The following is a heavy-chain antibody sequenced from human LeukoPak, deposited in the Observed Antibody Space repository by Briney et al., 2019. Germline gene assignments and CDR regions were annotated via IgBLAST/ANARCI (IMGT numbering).Heavy chain of an antibody. J-gene: IGHJ4*02. CDR2: INHSGST. Sequence: PSETLSLTCAVYGGSFSGYYWSWIRQPPGKGLEWIGEINHSGSTNYNPSLKSRVTISVDTSKNQFSLKLGSVTAADTAVYYCARHGGGYGFWYFGYWGQGTLVTVSS. CDR1: GGSFSGYY. D-gene: IGHD5-12*01. CDR3: ARHGGGYGFWYFGY. V-gene: IGHV4-34*01.